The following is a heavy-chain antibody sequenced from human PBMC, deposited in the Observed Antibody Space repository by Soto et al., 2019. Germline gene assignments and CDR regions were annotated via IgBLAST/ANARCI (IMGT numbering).Heavy chain of an antibody. CDR2: VTPKLATA. CDR3: ARRRDGYNSAFDI. V-gene: IGHV1-69*01. D-gene: IGHD5-12*01. Sequence: QVQLVQSGAEVKKPGSSVKVSCKASGGTFSNYAINWVRQAPGLGLEWMGQVTPKLATAKHAQKFQGRVTITADESASTAYMYVSSLRSEDTAVYFCARRRDGYNSAFDIWGQGILVTVSS. CDR1: GGTFSNYA. J-gene: IGHJ3*02.